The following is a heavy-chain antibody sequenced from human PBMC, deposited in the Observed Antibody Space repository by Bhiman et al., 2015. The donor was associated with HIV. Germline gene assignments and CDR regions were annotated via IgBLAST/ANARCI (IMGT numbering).Heavy chain of an antibody. CDR3: ARDQAREVNGMDV. Sequence: VQLVESGGGLVKPGGSLRLSCAASGFTFSDYYMNWVRQAPGKGLEWVSSISSSSSYIYYAASVKGRFTISRDNAKNSLYLQMNSLRAEDTAVYYCARDQAREVNGMDVWGRGTTVTVSS. D-gene: IGHD3-10*01. V-gene: IGHV3-21*03. J-gene: IGHJ6*02. CDR2: ISSSSSYI. CDR1: GFTFSDYY.